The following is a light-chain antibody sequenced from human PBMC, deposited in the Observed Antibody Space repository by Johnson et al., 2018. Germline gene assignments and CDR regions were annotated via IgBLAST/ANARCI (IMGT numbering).Light chain of an antibody. CDR2: ENN. J-gene: IGLJ1*01. Sequence: QSVLTQPPSVSAAPGQKVTISCSGSSSNIGNNYVSWYQQLPGTAPKLLIYENNKRPSGIPYRFSGSKSGTSATLGITGIQTGDEADYYCGTWDSSLSAGNVFGTGTKVTVL. V-gene: IGLV1-51*02. CDR1: SSNIGNNY. CDR3: GTWDSSLSAGNV.